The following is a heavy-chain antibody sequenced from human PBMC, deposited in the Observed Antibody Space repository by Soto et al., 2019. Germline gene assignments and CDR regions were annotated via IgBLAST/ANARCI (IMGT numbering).Heavy chain of an antibody. J-gene: IGHJ6*02. CDR1: GGTFSSYA. CDR2: IIPIFGTA. Sequence: QVQLVQSGAEVKKPGSSVKVSCKASGGTFSSYAISWVRQAPGQGLEWMGGIIPIFGTANYAQKFQGRVTITADESTSTAYMELSSLRSEDTAVYYCAGHIVVVTAIPGGPEDYYYSGMDVWGQGTTVTVSS. CDR3: AGHIVVVTAIPGGPEDYYYSGMDV. V-gene: IGHV1-69*01. D-gene: IGHD2-21*02.